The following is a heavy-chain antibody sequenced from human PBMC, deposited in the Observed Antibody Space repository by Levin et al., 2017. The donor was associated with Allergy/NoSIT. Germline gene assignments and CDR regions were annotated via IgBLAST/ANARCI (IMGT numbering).Heavy chain of an antibody. Sequence: AASVKVSCAASGITVSSHYMSWVRQAPGRGLEWVSSIYSGGTTYYADSVKGRFTISRDNSKSTLYLQMNTLRVEDTAVYYCTRSRDCSGGACYRGVFDYWGQGILVTVSS. V-gene: IGHV3-66*01. CDR1: GITVSSHY. J-gene: IGHJ4*02. CDR3: TRSRDCSGGACYRGVFDY. CDR2: IYSGGTT. D-gene: IGHD2-15*01.